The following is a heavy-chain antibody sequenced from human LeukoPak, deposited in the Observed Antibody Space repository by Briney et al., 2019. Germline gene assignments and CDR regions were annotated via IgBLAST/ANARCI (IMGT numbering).Heavy chain of an antibody. CDR2: TFQGGGEI. CDR3: ATYRQVMLPFEA. Sequence: VGSLRLSCAASGVTFSDFAMICVRHPPGGGLGWVSSTFQGGGEIHYAHSARGGFTISRDNSRRTLFLQMNSLRGEDTAIYSCATYRQVMLPFEAWGQGTLVTVSS. V-gene: IGHV3-23*01. J-gene: IGHJ5*02. CDR1: GVTFSDFA. D-gene: IGHD5-18*01.